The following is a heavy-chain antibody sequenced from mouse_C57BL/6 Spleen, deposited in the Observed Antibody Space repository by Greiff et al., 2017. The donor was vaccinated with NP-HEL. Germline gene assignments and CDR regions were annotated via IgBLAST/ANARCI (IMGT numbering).Heavy chain of an antibody. V-gene: IGHV14-3*01. J-gene: IGHJ2*01. CDR1: GFNIKNTY. D-gene: IGHD1-1*01. CDR2: IDPANGNT. Sequence: VQLQQSVAELVRPGASVKLSCTASGFNIKNTYMHWVKQRPEQGLEWIGRIDPANGNTKYAPKFPGKATITADTSSNTAYLQLSSLTSEDTAIYYCARDYYGSSRRGYFDYWGQGTTLTVSS. CDR3: ARDYYGSSRRGYFDY.